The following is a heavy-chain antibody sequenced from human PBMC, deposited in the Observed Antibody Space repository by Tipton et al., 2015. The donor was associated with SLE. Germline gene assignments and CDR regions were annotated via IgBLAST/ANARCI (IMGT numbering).Heavy chain of an antibody. CDR1: GYSFTSYW. CDR3: AKDYYDSSGYLDAFDI. J-gene: IGHJ3*02. Sequence: QLVQSGAEVKKPGESLRISCKGSGYSFTSYWIGWVRQMPGKGLEWMGIIYPGDSDTRYSPSFQGQVTISADKSISTAYLQWSSLKASDTAMYYCAKDYYDSSGYLDAFDIWGQGTTVTVSS. CDR2: IYPGDSDT. V-gene: IGHV5-51*01. D-gene: IGHD3-22*01.